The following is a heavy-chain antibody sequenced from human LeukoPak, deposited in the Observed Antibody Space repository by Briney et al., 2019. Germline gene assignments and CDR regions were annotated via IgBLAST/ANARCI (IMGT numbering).Heavy chain of an antibody. CDR1: GYTFTSYG. Sequence: ASVTVSFKASGYTFTSYGISWVRQAPGQGLEWMGWISAYNGNTNYAQKLQGRVTMTTDTSTSTAYMELRSLRSDDTAVYYCARAYSSSWLYYYYYYKDVWGKGTTVTVSS. J-gene: IGHJ6*03. CDR2: ISAYNGNT. CDR3: ARAYSSSWLYYYYYYKDV. V-gene: IGHV1-18*01. D-gene: IGHD6-13*01.